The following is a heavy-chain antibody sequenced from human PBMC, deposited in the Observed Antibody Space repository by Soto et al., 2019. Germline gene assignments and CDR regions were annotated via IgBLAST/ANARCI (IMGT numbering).Heavy chain of an antibody. J-gene: IGHJ4*02. CDR2: IYHSGST. Sequence: SETLSLTCAVSGGSISSSNWWSWVRQPPGKGLEWIGEIYHSGSTNYNPSLKSRVTISVDKSKNQFSLKLSSVTAADTAVYYYARDHAPIANNIDYWGQGTMVTVSS. CDR1: GGSISSSNW. V-gene: IGHV4-4*02. CDR3: ARDHAPIANNIDY. D-gene: IGHD6-13*01.